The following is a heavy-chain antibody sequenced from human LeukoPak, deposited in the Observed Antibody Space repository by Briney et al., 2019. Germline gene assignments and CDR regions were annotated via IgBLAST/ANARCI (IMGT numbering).Heavy chain of an antibody. CDR3: ARGRQRWQQYNAFDI. CDR2: ISYDGSNK. CDR1: GFTFSSYA. D-gene: IGHD5-24*01. Sequence: GGSLRLSCAASGFTFSSYAMHWVRQAPGEGLEWVAFISYDGSNKYYADSVKGRFTISRDNSKNTLYLQMNSLRLEDTAVYYCARGRQRWQQYNAFDIWGQGTMVTVSS. V-gene: IGHV3-30-3*01. J-gene: IGHJ3*02.